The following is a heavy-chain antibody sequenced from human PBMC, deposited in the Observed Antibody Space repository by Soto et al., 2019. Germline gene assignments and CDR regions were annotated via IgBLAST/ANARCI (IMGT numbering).Heavy chain of an antibody. CDR1: GFTFSSYA. CDR2: IYYDGRNK. J-gene: IGHJ4*02. CDR3: ARDRGYCSGGTCYPESVDY. D-gene: IGHD2-15*01. V-gene: IGHV3-33*01. Sequence: QVQLVESGGGVVQPGRSLRLYCAASGFTFSSYAMHWVRQAPGKGLEWVALIYYDGRNKYHADSVRGRFTISRDNSKNTLYLQMNSLRAEDTAVYYCARDRGYCSGGTCYPESVDYWGQGTRVTVSS.